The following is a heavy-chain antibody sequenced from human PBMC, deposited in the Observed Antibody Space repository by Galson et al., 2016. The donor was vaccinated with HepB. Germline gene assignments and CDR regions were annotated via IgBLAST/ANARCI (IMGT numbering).Heavy chain of an antibody. V-gene: IGHV3-53*01. CDR1: GFSVGSNY. D-gene: IGHD2-8*01. Sequence: SLRLSCAVSGFSVGSNYMSWVRQAPGKGPEWVAIMYSGGSTHYAESVKGRCTISRDESRSTLLLQMSTLRGDDTAVYYCARGYTSGVPYWWGQGTLVTVS. J-gene: IGHJ4*02. CDR3: ARGYTSGVPYW. CDR2: MYSGGST.